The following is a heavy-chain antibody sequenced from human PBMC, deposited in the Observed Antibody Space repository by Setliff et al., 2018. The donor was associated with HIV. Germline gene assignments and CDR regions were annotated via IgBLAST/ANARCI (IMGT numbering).Heavy chain of an antibody. V-gene: IGHV5-51*01. CDR2: IYPGDSDT. CDR3: ARRASKASLDY. CDR1: GYTFTSYW. J-gene: IGHJ4*02. Sequence: PGESLNISCKGSGYTFTSYWIGWVRQMPGKGLEWMGIIYPGDSDTRYSPSFQGRVTISADKSINTAYLQWSSLQASDTAVYYCARRASKASLDYWGQGTLVTVSS.